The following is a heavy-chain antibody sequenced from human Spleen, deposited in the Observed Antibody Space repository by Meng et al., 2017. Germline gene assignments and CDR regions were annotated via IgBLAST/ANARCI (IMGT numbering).Heavy chain of an antibody. CDR3: ARVPTPGWFDP. Sequence: QVQRQESGPGLLKPSETLSLTCVVSGGSFSDYYWSWFRQPPGKGLEWIGSIYYSGSTYYNPSLKSRVTISVDTSKNQFSLKLSSVTAADTAVYYCARVPTPGWFDPWGQGTLVTVSS. CDR1: GGSFSDYY. D-gene: IGHD2-15*01. V-gene: IGHV4-59*12. CDR2: IYYSGST. J-gene: IGHJ5*02.